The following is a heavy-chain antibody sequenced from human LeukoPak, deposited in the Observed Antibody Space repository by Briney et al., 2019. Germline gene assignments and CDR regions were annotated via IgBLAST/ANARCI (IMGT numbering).Heavy chain of an antibody. V-gene: IGHV1-18*01. CDR3: ARHGYDSSGYSNWFDP. D-gene: IGHD3-22*01. CDR2: ISAYNGNT. Sequence: ASVKVSCKASGYTFTSYGISWVRQAPGQGLEWMGWISAYNGNTNYAQKLQGRVTMTKATSTSTAYMELRSLRSDDTAVYYCARHGYDSSGYSNWFDPWGQGTLVTVSS. J-gene: IGHJ5*02. CDR1: GYTFTSYG.